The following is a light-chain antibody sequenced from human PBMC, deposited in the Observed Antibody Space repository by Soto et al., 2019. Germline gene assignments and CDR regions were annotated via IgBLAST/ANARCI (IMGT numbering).Light chain of an antibody. J-gene: IGKJ1*01. CDR3: QQYNNWLQP. V-gene: IGKV3-15*01. CDR1: QSVSSN. Sequence: EIVMTQSPATLSVSPGESATLSCRASQSVSSNLAWYQQKPGQAPRLLIYGASTRATVIPARFSGVGSGKEFTFTFSGLQSEDFEFFSCQQYNNWLQPFGKGTKVDIK. CDR2: GAS.